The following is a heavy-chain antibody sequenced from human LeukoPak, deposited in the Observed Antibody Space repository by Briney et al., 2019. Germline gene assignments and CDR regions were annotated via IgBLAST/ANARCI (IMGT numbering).Heavy chain of an antibody. V-gene: IGHV1-2*02. Sequence: ASVKVSFKASGYTFTGYYMHWVRQAPGQGLEWMGWINPNSGGTNYAQEFQGRVTMTRDTSISTAYMELSRLRSDDTAVYYCARDRSIAAAGYNWFDPWGQGTLVTVSS. D-gene: IGHD6-13*01. CDR3: ARDRSIAAAGYNWFDP. CDR1: GYTFTGYY. CDR2: INPNSGGT. J-gene: IGHJ5*02.